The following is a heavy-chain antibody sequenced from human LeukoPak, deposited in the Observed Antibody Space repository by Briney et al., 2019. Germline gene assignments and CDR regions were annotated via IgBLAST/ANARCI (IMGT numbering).Heavy chain of an antibody. V-gene: IGHV3-23*01. Sequence: GGSLRLSCAASGFTFSSYAMSWVRQAPGKGLEWVSAISGSGGSTYYADSVKGRFTISRDNSKNTLYLQMNSPRAEDTAVYYCAKEKVGPYTGYSSSDYYYYYYGMDVWGQGTTVTVSS. CDR3: AKEKVGPYTGYSSSDYYYYYYGMDV. CDR2: ISGSGGST. D-gene: IGHD6-13*01. J-gene: IGHJ6*02. CDR1: GFTFSSYA.